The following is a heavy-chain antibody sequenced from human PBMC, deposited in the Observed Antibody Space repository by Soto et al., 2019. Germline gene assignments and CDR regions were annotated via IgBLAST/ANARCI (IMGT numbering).Heavy chain of an antibody. D-gene: IGHD3-10*01. CDR2: IYYSGST. CDR3: ASAQASGFLVS. CDR1: GGSIRSYY. J-gene: IGHJ4*02. Sequence: SVTHSLPCSVSGGSIRSYYGRWIRQPPGKGLEWIGYIYYSGSTNYNPSLKSRVTISVDTSKNQFSLKLNSMTAADTAVYYCASAQASGFLVSWGQATLVT. V-gene: IGHV4-59*08.